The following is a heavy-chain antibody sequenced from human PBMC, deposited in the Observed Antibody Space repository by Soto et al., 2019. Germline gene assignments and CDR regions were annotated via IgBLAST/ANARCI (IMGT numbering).Heavy chain of an antibody. V-gene: IGHV3-33*01. J-gene: IGHJ6*03. CDR3: ARDVFLPAAGTYSYYFDV. D-gene: IGHD6-13*01. CDR1: GFTFSSYG. CDR2: IWYDGSNK. Sequence: QVQLVESGGGVVQPGRSLRLSCAASGFTFSSYGMHWVRQAPGKGLEWVAVIWYDGSNKYYADSVKGRFTISRDNSKNPLYLQMNSLRAEDTDVYYCARDVFLPAAGTYSYYFDVWGKGTTVTVSS.